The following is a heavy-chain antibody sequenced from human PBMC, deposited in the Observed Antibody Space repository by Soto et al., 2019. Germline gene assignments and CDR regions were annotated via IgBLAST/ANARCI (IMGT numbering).Heavy chain of an antibody. J-gene: IGHJ5*02. CDR2: IIPLFGTT. Sequence: SVKVSFKASGGNFTNSGISWLRRAPGQGLEWMGGIIPLFGTTNYAHKFRGRVTVTADGSTSTVYMELNSLRSEDTAMYYCARAHGTSWYNWFDPWGQGTLVTVSS. V-gene: IGHV1-69*13. D-gene: IGHD6-13*01. CDR1: GGNFTNSG. CDR3: ARAHGTSWYNWFDP.